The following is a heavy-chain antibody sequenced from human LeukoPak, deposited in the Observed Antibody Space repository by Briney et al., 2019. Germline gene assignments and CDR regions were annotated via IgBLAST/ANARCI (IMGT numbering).Heavy chain of an antibody. D-gene: IGHD6-19*01. V-gene: IGHV4-34*01. CDR1: GGSFSGYY. CDR3: ARGRTGWRDY. J-gene: IGHJ4*02. CDR2: INHSGST. Sequence: SETLSLTCAVYGGSFSGYYWSWIRQPPGKGLEWIGEINHSGSTNYNPSLKSRVTISVDTSKNQFSPKLSSVTAADTAVYYCARGRTGWRDYWGQGTLVTVSS.